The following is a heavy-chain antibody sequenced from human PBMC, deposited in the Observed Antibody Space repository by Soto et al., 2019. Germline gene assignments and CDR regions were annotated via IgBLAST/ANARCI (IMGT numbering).Heavy chain of an antibody. J-gene: IGHJ6*02. Sequence: PGGSLRLSCAASGFTFSSYGMHWVRQAPDKGLEWVAVIWYDGSNKNYADSVKGRFTISRDNSKNTLFLQMNSLRAEDTAVFYCARGAEGGTLIPRYGMDVWGQGTTVTVSS. CDR3: ARGAEGGTLIPRYGMDV. D-gene: IGHD6-13*01. V-gene: IGHV3-33*01. CDR1: GFTFSSYG. CDR2: IWYDGSNK.